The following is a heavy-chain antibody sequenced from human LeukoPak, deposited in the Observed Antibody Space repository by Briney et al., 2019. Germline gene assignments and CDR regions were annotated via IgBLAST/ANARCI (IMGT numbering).Heavy chain of an antibody. CDR1: GGSISSNNW. V-gene: IGHV4-4*02. D-gene: IGHD5-18*01. Sequence: PSDTLSLTCAVSGGSISSNNWWSWVREPPARGQEWGGESAHIENTNYNPSLKSRLTRSVDTSKNQFSLTLSSVTAADTAVYYCASLPNSYGYSAGVHYLYYYCIDVWGKGTTVTVSS. CDR2: SAHIENT. J-gene: IGHJ6*03. CDR3: ASLPNSYGYSAGVHYLYYYCIDV.